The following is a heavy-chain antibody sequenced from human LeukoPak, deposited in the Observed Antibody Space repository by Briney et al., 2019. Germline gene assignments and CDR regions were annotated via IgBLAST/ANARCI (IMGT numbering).Heavy chain of an antibody. Sequence: GESLKISCEASGFTFATYWMHWVRQAAGKGLVWVARINTDGYVTTYADSVRGRFTVSRDNAENTLYLQMNDLRPEDTAVYYCIRETHVGLHLEYWGQGTLATVAS. J-gene: IGHJ4*02. V-gene: IGHV3-74*03. D-gene: IGHD3-10*01. CDR3: IRETHVGLHLEY. CDR2: INTDGYVT. CDR1: GFTFATYW.